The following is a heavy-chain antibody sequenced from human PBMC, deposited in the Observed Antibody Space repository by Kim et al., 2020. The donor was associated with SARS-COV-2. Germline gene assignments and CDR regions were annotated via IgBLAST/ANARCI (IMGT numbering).Heavy chain of an antibody. V-gene: IGHV4-39*01. Sequence: SETLSITCTVSGGSISSSSYYWGWIRQPPGKGLEWIGSIYYSGSTYYNPSLKSRVTISVDTSKNQFSLKLSSVTAADTAVYYCAGNHYDILTNYYYYYYGMDVWGQGTTVTVSS. CDR3: AGNHYDILTNYYYYYYGMDV. CDR1: GGSISSSSYY. D-gene: IGHD3-9*01. J-gene: IGHJ6*02. CDR2: IYYSGST.